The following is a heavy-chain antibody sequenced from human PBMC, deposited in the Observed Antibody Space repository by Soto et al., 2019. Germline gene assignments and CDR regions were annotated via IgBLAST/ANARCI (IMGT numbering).Heavy chain of an antibody. V-gene: IGHV4-31*03. CDR1: GGSISSGTYH. CDR2: IYYSGST. J-gene: IGHJ4*02. Sequence: QTLSLTCTVSGGSISSGTYHWSWIRQHPGKGLEWIGYIYYSGSTYYNPSLKSRVTISVDTSKNQFSLRLSSVTAADTAVYYCAREMNYYDSSGDSYFDYWGQGTLVTVSS. CDR3: AREMNYYDSSGDSYFDY. D-gene: IGHD3-22*01.